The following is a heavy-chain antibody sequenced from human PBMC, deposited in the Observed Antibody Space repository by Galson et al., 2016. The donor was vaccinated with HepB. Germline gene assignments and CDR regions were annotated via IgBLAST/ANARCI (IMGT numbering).Heavy chain of an antibody. D-gene: IGHD1-26*01. V-gene: IGHV1-69*13. J-gene: IGHJ4*02. CDR1: GGTFTTYP. CDR2: IIPLFGTS. Sequence: SVKVSCKASGGTFTTYPISWVRQAPGQGLEWMGGIIPLFGTSNYAQKFQGRVTITADASTSTAYMELSSLRSEDTAVYYCARGHWGKSGIYCFDDWGQGTLVPVSS. CDR3: ARGHWGKSGIYCFDD.